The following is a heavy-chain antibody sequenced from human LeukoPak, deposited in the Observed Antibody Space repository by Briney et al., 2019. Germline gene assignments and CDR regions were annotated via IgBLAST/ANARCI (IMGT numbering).Heavy chain of an antibody. V-gene: IGHV1-2*02. CDR1: GYTFTGYY. Sequence: ASVKVSCKASGYTFTGYYMHWVRLAPGQGLEWMGWINPNSGGTNYAQKFQGRVTMTRDTSISTAYMELSRLRSDDTAVYYCARDSSGYYTLSTFDPWGQGTLVTVSS. CDR3: ARDSSGYYTLSTFDP. CDR2: INPNSGGT. D-gene: IGHD3-22*01. J-gene: IGHJ5*02.